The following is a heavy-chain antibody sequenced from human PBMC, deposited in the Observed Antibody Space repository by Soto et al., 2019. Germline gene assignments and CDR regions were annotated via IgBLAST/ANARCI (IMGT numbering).Heavy chain of an antibody. Sequence: SSETLSLTCAVSGGSISSSNWWSWVRQPPGKGLEWIGEIYHSGSTNYNPSLKSRVTISVDKSKNQFSLKLSSVTAADTAVYYCARVVGDIVATTATYYFDYWGQGTLVTVYS. V-gene: IGHV4-4*02. CDR3: ARVVGDIVATTATYYFDY. J-gene: IGHJ4*02. CDR2: IYHSGST. D-gene: IGHD5-12*01. CDR1: GGSISSSNW.